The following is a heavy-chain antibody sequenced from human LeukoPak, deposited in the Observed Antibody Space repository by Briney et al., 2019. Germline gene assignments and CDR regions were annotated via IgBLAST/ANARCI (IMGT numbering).Heavy chain of an antibody. CDR2: ISSSSSTI. CDR1: GFTFSSYS. J-gene: IGHJ4*02. D-gene: IGHD1-7*01. CDR3: AKGGQKGGILELGY. Sequence: GGSLRLSCAASGFTFSSYSMNWVRQAPGKGLEWVSYISSSSSTIYYADSVKGRFTISRDNAKNSLYLQMNSLRAEDTAVYCCAKGGQKGGILELGYWGQGTLVTVSS. V-gene: IGHV3-48*01.